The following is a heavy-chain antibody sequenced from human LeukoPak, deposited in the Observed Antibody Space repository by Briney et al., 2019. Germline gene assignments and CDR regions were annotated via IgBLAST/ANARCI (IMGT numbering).Heavy chain of an antibody. Sequence: SCKVSGYTLTELSMHWVRQAPGKGLEWVAVISYDGSNKYYADSVKGRFTISRDNSKNTLYLQMNSLRAEDTAVYYCARDILYSTQLFVYYYYGMDVWGQGTTVTVSS. V-gene: IGHV3-30-3*01. CDR1: GYTLTELS. CDR2: ISYDGSNK. D-gene: IGHD4-11*01. CDR3: ARDILYSTQLFVYYYYGMDV. J-gene: IGHJ6*02.